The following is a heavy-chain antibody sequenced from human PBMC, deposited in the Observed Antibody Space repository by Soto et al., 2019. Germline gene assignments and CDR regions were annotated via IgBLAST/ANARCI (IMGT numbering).Heavy chain of an antibody. CDR3: TQEGGRLFDTYYFDY. CDR1: GFTFSTYA. J-gene: IGHJ4*02. D-gene: IGHD3-22*01. Sequence: PGGSLRLSCAVSGFTFSTYALTWVRQAPGKGLEWVSTISGTGSSTYYADSVKGRFTISRDNSKNTLYLHMNSLRAEDTAVYYCTQEGGRLFDTYYFDYWGQGALVTVSS. V-gene: IGHV3-23*01. CDR2: ISGTGSST.